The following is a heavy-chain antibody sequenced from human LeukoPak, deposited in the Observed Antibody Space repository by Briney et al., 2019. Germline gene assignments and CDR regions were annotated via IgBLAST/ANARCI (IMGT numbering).Heavy chain of an antibody. CDR2: IYYSGST. CDR1: GGSISSSSYY. CDR3: AREPRGMVSHFDY. D-gene: IGHD2-8*01. J-gene: IGHJ4*02. V-gene: IGHV4-39*07. Sequence: SETLSLTCTVSGGSISSSSYYWGWIRQPPGKGLEWIGSIYYSGSTYYNPSLKSRVTISVDTSKNQFSLKLSSVTAADTAVYYCAREPRGMVSHFDYWGQGTLVTVSS.